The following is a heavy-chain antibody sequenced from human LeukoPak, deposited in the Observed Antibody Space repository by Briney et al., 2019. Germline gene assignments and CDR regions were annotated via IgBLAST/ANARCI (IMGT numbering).Heavy chain of an antibody. Sequence: GGSLRLSCPDSGFTVSGNYMSWVRQAPGKGLQWVSIFYRGGSTYYADSVKGRFTISRDTSKNTLYLQMNSLTVEDTAVYYFARPHRISGYFDWLPFAFWGQGTLVTVSS. CDR2: FYRGGST. CDR1: GFTVSGNY. J-gene: IGHJ4*02. D-gene: IGHD3-9*01. CDR3: ARPHRISGYFDWLPFAF. V-gene: IGHV3-66*01.